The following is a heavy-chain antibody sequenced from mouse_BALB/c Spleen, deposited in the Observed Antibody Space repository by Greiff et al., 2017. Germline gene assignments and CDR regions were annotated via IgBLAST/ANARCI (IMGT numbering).Heavy chain of an antibody. CDR2: IWSGGST. Sequence: VKLVESGPGLVQPSQSLSITCTVSGFSLTSYGVHWVRQSPGKGLEWLGVIWSGGSTDYNAAFISRLSISKDNSKSQVFFKMNSLQANDTAIYYCARRPWLLGAMDYWGQGTSVTVSS. CDR1: GFSLTSYG. V-gene: IGHV2-2*02. J-gene: IGHJ4*01. D-gene: IGHD2-3*01. CDR3: ARRPWLLGAMDY.